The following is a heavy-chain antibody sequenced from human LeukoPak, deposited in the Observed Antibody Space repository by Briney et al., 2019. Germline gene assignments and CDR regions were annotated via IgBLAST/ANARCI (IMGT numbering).Heavy chain of an antibody. Sequence: PSETLSLTCAVYGGSFSGYYWSWIRQPPGKGLEWIGEINHSGSTNYNPSLKSRVTISVVTSKNQFSLKLSSVTAADTAVYYCARGWDDSSGYYIGYWGQGTLVTVSS. CDR3: ARGWDDSSGYYIGY. J-gene: IGHJ4*02. CDR1: GGSFSGYY. D-gene: IGHD3-22*01. CDR2: INHSGST. V-gene: IGHV4-34*01.